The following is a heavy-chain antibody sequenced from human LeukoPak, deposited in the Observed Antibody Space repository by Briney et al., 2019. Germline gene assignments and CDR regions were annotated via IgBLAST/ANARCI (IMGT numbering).Heavy chain of an antibody. Sequence: GGSLRLSCAASGFTFSNAWMSWVRQAPGKGLVWVSRIDSEGSSTSYADSVKGRFTISRDNAKNRLYVQMNSLRVEDTAVYYCATGSGLWSPDWWGQGTLVTVSS. D-gene: IGHD5-18*01. CDR2: IDSEGSST. J-gene: IGHJ4*02. CDR3: ATGSGLWSPDW. CDR1: GFTFSNAW. V-gene: IGHV3-74*01.